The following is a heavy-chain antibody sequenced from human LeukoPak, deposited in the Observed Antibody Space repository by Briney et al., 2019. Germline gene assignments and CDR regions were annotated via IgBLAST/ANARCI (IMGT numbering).Heavy chain of an antibody. CDR1: GSTFSNAW. J-gene: IGHJ4*02. D-gene: IGHD6-13*01. CDR2: IKSKTDGGTT. V-gene: IGHV3-15*01. CDR3: TTDGSNIAAAGTLFY. Sequence: GGSLRLSCAASGSTFSNAWMSWVRQAPGKGLEWVGRIKSKTDGGTTDYAAPVKGRFTISRDDSKNTLYLQMNSLKTEDTAVYYCTTDGSNIAAAGTLFYWGQGTLVTVSS.